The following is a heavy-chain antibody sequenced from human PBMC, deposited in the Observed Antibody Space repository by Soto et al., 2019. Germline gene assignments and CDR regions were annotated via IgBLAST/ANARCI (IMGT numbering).Heavy chain of an antibody. CDR2: IYSGGST. V-gene: IGHV3-53*02. D-gene: IGHD1-7*01. CDR1: GFTVSSHY. CDR3: ARAPLELLRYGIDV. Sequence: EAQLVETGGGLIQPGGSLRLSCAASGFTVSSHYMSWVRQAPGKGLEWVSVIYSGGSTYYADSVKGRFTIARDNSKNTLYLQMNSLRAEDTAVYYCARAPLELLRYGIDVWGQGTTVTVSS. J-gene: IGHJ6*02.